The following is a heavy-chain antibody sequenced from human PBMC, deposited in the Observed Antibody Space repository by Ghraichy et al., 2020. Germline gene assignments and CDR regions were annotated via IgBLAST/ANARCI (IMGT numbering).Heavy chain of an antibody. J-gene: IGHJ4*02. D-gene: IGHD5-18*01. CDR3: ARTGSGGRYSYGR. CDR2: INHSGST. CDR1: GGSFSGYY. Sequence: SETLSLTCAVYGGSFSGYYWSWIRQPPGKGLEWIGEINHSGSTNYNPSLKSRVTISVDTSKNQFSLKLSSVTAADTAVYYCARTGSGGRYSYGRWGQGTLVTVSS. V-gene: IGHV4-34*01.